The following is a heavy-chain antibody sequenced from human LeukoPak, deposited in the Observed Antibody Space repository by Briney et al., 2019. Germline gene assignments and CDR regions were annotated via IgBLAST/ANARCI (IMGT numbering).Heavy chain of an antibody. Sequence: ASVKVSCKASGYTFASYYMHWVRQALGQGLEWMGIINPSGGSTSYAQKFQGRVTMTRDTSTSTVYMELSSLRSEDTAVYYCARELTPYFDYWGQGTLVTVSS. V-gene: IGHV1-46*01. CDR3: ARELTPYFDY. CDR2: INPSGGST. J-gene: IGHJ4*02. CDR1: GYTFASYY.